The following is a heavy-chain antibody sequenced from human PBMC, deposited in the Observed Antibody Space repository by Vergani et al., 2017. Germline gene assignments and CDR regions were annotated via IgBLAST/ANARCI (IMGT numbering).Heavy chain of an antibody. V-gene: IGHV1-8*01. CDR2: MNPNSGNT. CDR3: ARGAPWGSYYVFWVKTDYYYYGMDV. J-gene: IGHJ6*02. Sequence: QVQLVQSGAEVKKPGASVKVSCKASGYTFTSYDINWVRQATGQGLEWMGWMNPNSGNTGYAQKFQGRVTMTRNTSISPANMELSSLRSEDTAVDYCARGAPWGSYYVFWVKTDYYYYGMDVWGQGTTVTVSS. CDR1: GYTFTSYD. D-gene: IGHD1-26*01.